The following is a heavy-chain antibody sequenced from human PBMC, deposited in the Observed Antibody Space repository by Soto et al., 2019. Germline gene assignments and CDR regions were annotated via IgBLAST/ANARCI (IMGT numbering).Heavy chain of an antibody. V-gene: IGHV5-10-1*01. CDR2: IDPSDSQT. D-gene: IGHD3-22*01. Sequence: GESLKISCKGSGYSFAGYWITWVRQKPGKGLEWMGRIDPSDSQTYYSPSFRGHVTVSATKSITTVFLQWSSLRASDTAMYYCARQIYDSDTGPNFQYYFDSWGQGTPVTVSS. J-gene: IGHJ4*02. CDR3: ARQIYDSDTGPNFQYYFDS. CDR1: GYSFAGYW.